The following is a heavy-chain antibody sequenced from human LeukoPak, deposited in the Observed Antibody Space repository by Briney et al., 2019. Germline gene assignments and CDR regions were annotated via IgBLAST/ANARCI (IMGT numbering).Heavy chain of an antibody. V-gene: IGHV4-59*01. D-gene: IGHD1-1*01. CDR2: IYYSGST. J-gene: IGHJ6*02. CDR1: GGSISSYY. CDR3: ARDLWKGYYYYGMDV. Sequence: SETLSLTCTVSGGSISSYYWSWIRQPPGKGLEWIRYIYYSGSTNYNPSLKSRVTISVDTSKNQFSLKLSSVTAADTAVYYCARDLWKGYYYYGMDVWGQGTTVTVSS.